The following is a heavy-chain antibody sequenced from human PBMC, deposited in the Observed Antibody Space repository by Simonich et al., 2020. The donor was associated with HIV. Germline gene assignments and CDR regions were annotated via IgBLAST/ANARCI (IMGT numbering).Heavy chain of an antibody. CDR1: GGSFSAYY. V-gene: IGHV4-34*01. D-gene: IGHD1-26*01. CDR3: ARAFIVGDLRGAFNI. CDR2: INHSGST. J-gene: IGHJ3*02. Sequence: QVQLQQWGAGLLKPSETLSLTCAVYGGSFSAYYWSWVRQPPGKGLEWIGEINHSGSTNYTPSLKRRGTISLDTSKNQFSLKLSSVTAADTAVYYCARAFIVGDLRGAFNIWGQGTMVTVSS.